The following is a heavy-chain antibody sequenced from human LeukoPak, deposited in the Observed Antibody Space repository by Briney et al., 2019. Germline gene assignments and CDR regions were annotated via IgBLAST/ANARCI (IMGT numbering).Heavy chain of an antibody. D-gene: IGHD3-9*01. V-gene: IGHV4-34*01. CDR3: ARGPAVVYYILTGYYTSESYFDY. J-gene: IGHJ4*02. CDR2: INHSGSN. CDR1: GGSFSRYY. Sequence: SETLSLTCAVYGGSFSRYYWSWIRQPPGEGLEWHGEINHSGSNNYNPSLKSRAHISVDTSKNQLSLKLSAVAAAATAVYDCARGPAVVYYILTGYYTSESYFDYWGQGTLVTVSS.